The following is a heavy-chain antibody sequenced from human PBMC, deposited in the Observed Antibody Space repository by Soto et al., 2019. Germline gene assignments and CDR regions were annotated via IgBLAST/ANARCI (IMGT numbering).Heavy chain of an antibody. Sequence: SETLSLTCAVSGGSIGSYYWSWIRQPPGKGLEWIGYIYYSGSTNYNPSLKSRVTISVDTSKNQFSLKLSSVTAADTAVYYCARGYSGYDPRLDAFDIWGQGTMVTVSS. CDR3: ARGYSGYDPRLDAFDI. J-gene: IGHJ3*02. CDR1: GGSIGSYY. D-gene: IGHD5-12*01. CDR2: IYYSGST. V-gene: IGHV4-59*08.